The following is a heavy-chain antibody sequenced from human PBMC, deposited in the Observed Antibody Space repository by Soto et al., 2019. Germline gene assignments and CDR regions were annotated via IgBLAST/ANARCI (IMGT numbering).Heavy chain of an antibody. Sequence: SETLSLTCSVSGDSISNLDYFWAWIRQPPGQALEYIGYIYKSATTYYNPSFESRVAISVDTSRSQFSLNVTSVTAADTAVYFCARGRYCLTGRCFPNWFDSWGQGALVTVSS. CDR2: IYKSATT. CDR3: ARGRYCLTGRCFPNWFDS. V-gene: IGHV4-30-4*01. J-gene: IGHJ5*01. D-gene: IGHD7-27*01. CDR1: GDSISNLDYF.